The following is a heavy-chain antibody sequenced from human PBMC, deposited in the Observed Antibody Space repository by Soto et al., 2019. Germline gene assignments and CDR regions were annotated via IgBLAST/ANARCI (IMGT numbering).Heavy chain of an antibody. V-gene: IGHV3-9*01. D-gene: IGHD3-3*01. J-gene: IGHJ4*02. CDR3: AKDKDFWSGYYTAYFDY. CDR1: GFTFDDYA. Sequence: EVQLVESGGGLVQPGRSLRLSCAASGFTFDDYAMHWVRQAPGKGLEWVSGISWNSGSIGYADSVKGRFTISRDNAKNSLYLQMNSRGAEDTALYYCAKDKDFWSGYYTAYFDYWGQGTLVTVSS. CDR2: ISWNSGSI.